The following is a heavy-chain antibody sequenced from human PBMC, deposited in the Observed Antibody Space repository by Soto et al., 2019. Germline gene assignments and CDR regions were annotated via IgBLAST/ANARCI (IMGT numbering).Heavy chain of an antibody. CDR1: GYTFISYG. Sequence: GASVKVSCKASGYTFISYGISWVRQAPGQGLEWMGWISAYNGNTNYAQKLQGRVTMTTDTSTSTAYMELSSLRSEDTAVYYCARLSTYNTIPYFDYWGQGTLVTVSS. J-gene: IGHJ4*02. V-gene: IGHV1-18*01. D-gene: IGHD1-1*01. CDR2: ISAYNGNT. CDR3: ARLSTYNTIPYFDY.